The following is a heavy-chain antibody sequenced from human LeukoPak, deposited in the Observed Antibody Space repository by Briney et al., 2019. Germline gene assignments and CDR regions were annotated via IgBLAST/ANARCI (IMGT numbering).Heavy chain of an antibody. Sequence: EGSLRLSCAASGFTFSNAWMSWVRQAPGKGLEWVGRIKSKTDGGTTDYAAPVKGRFTISRDDSKNTLYLQMNSLKTEDTAVYYCTTDFYYDSSGYYEGADYWGQGTLVTVSS. CDR2: IKSKTDGGTT. J-gene: IGHJ4*02. CDR3: TTDFYYDSSGYYEGADY. D-gene: IGHD3-22*01. V-gene: IGHV3-15*01. CDR1: GFTFSNAW.